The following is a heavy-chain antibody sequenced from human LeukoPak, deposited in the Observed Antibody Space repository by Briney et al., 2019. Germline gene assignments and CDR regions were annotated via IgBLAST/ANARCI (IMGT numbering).Heavy chain of an antibody. CDR3: ARGRDGYKRFDY. D-gene: IGHD5-24*01. Sequence: PWETLSLTCTVSGGSISSYYWSWVRQPPGKGLEWIGYIYYSGSTNYNPSLKSRVTISVDTSKNQFSLKLSSVTAADTAVYYCARGRDGYKRFDYWGQGTLVTVSS. CDR2: IYYSGST. CDR1: GGSISSYY. V-gene: IGHV4-59*01. J-gene: IGHJ4*02.